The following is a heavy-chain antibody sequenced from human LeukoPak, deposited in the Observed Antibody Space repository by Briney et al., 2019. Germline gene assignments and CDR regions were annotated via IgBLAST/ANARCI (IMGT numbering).Heavy chain of an antibody. Sequence: SETLSLTCTVSGGSTSSSSYYWGWIRQPPGKGLEWIGSIYYSGSTYYNPSLKSRVTISVDTSKNQFSLKLSSVTAADTAVYYCASPSSNYYYYGMDVWGQGTTVTVSS. CDR2: IYYSGST. J-gene: IGHJ6*02. CDR1: GGSTSSSSYY. V-gene: IGHV4-39*01. CDR3: ASPSSNYYYYGMDV.